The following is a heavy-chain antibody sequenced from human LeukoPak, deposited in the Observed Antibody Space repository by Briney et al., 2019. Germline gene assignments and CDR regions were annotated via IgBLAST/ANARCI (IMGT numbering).Heavy chain of an antibody. D-gene: IGHD2-21*01. CDR2: MNPGSGNT. V-gene: IGHV1-8*01. Sequence: GASVKVSCKTSGYTFSSYDINWVRQATGQGLEWMGWMNPGSGNTGYAQKFQGRVTMTRNTSITTAYMELSSLRSEDTAVYYCARGKGIGPRDNWFDPWGQGTLVTVSS. J-gene: IGHJ5*02. CDR3: ARGKGIGPRDNWFDP. CDR1: GYTFSSYD.